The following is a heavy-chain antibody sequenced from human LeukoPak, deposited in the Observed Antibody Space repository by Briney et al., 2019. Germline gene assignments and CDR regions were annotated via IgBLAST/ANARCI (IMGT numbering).Heavy chain of an antibody. D-gene: IGHD2-15*01. CDR3: ARLLNRYNWFDP. Sequence: PSETLSLTCAVYGGSFSGYYWSWIRQPPGKGLEWIGEINHSGSTNYNPSLKSRVTISVDRSTNQFSLKLSSVTAADTAVYYCARLLNRYNWFDPWGQGILVTVSS. J-gene: IGHJ5*02. CDR1: GGSFSGYY. V-gene: IGHV4-34*01. CDR2: INHSGST.